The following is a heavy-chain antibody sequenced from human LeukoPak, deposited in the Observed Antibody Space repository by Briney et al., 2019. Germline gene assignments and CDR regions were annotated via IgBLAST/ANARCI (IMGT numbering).Heavy chain of an antibody. Sequence: SETLSLTCTVSGGSMSPYHWGWIRQPPGKGLEWIGEINHSGSTNYNPSLKSRVTISVDTSRNQFSLKLSSVTAADTAVYYCARAGSKSGYLYYYGMDVWGQGTTVTVSS. CDR3: ARAGSKSGYLYYYGMDV. J-gene: IGHJ6*02. V-gene: IGHV4-34*01. D-gene: IGHD3-22*01. CDR1: GGSMSPYH. CDR2: INHSGST.